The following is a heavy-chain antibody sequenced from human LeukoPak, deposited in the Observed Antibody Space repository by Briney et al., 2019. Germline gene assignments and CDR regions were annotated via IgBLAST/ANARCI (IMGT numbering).Heavy chain of an antibody. CDR3: ARVGEPSHYYDSSGYAFNI. CDR1: GGSISSSSYY. CDR2: IYYSGST. V-gene: IGHV4-39*07. D-gene: IGHD3-22*01. J-gene: IGHJ3*02. Sequence: PSETLSLTCTVSGGSISSSSYYWGWIRQPPGKGPEWIGSIYYSGSTYYNPSLKSRVTISVDTSKNQFSLKLSSVTAADTAVYYCARVGEPSHYYDSSGYAFNIWGQGTMVTVSS.